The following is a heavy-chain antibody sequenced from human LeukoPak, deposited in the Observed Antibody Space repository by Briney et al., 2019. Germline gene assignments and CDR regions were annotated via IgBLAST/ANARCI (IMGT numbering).Heavy chain of an antibody. D-gene: IGHD4-11*01. Sequence: SGPTLANPTQTLTLTCIFTGFSLSASGMRASWIRQPPGMALEGLARIYWDEDKFYSTSLKTRLTISKDTSKNQVVLTMTNMDPGDTAAYYCARMASQCYFDYWGQGTLVTVSS. J-gene: IGHJ4*02. CDR1: GFSLSASGMR. CDR2: IYWDEDK. CDR3: ARMASQCYFDY. V-gene: IGHV2-70D*14.